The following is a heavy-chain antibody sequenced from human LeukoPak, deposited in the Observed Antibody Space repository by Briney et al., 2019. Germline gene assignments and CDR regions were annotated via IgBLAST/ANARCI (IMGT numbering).Heavy chain of an antibody. CDR2: ISWNSGSI. D-gene: IGHD3-16*01. J-gene: IGHJ4*02. V-gene: IGHV3-9*01. CDR3: VRGMGGGVSNFDY. CDR1: GFTFDDYA. Sequence: PGGSLRLSCAASGFTFDDYAMHWVRQAPGKGLEWVSGISWNSGSIGYADSVKGRFIISRDTAKNSLYLQMNSLRAEDTAVYYCVRGMGGGVSNFDYWGQGTLVTVSS.